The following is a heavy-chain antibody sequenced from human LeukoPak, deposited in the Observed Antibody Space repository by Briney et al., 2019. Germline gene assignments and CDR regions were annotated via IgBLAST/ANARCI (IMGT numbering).Heavy chain of an antibody. CDR3: ASGQYYYDSSGYSHSDY. CDR2: ISYDGSNK. Sequence: GGSLRLSCAASGFTFSSYGMHWVRQAPGKGLEWVAVISYDGSNKYYADSVKGRFTISRDNSKNTLYLQMNSLRAEDTAVYYCASGQYYYDSSGYSHSDYWGQGTLVTVSS. CDR1: GFTFSSYG. D-gene: IGHD3-22*01. V-gene: IGHV3-30*03. J-gene: IGHJ4*02.